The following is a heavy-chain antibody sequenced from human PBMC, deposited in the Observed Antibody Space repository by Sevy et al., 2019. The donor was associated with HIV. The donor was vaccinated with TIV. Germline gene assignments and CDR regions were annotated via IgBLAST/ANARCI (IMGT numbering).Heavy chain of an antibody. Sequence: GGSLRLSCAASGFTFSSYGMHWVRQAPGKGLEWVAVISYDGSNKYYADSVKGRFTISRDNSKNTLYLQMNSLRAEDTAVYYCAKAPRAAAETRPVRWFDYWGQGTLVTVSS. J-gene: IGHJ5*01. CDR1: GFTFSSYG. CDR2: ISYDGSNK. D-gene: IGHD6-13*01. CDR3: AKAPRAAAETRPVRWFDY. V-gene: IGHV3-30*18.